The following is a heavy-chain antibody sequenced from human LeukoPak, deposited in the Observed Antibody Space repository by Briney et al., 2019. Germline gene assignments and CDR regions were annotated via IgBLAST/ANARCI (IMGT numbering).Heavy chain of an antibody. CDR2: INPNSGGT. J-gene: IGHJ4*02. V-gene: IGHV1-2*02. CDR3: ARPPYGGYGEDFDY. Sequence: GASVKVSCKASGYTFTGYYMHWVRQAPAQGLEWMGWINPNSGGTNYAQKFQGRVTMTRDTSISTAYMELSRLRSDDTAVYYCARPPYGGYGEDFDYWGQGTLVTVSS. D-gene: IGHD5-12*01. CDR1: GYTFTGYY.